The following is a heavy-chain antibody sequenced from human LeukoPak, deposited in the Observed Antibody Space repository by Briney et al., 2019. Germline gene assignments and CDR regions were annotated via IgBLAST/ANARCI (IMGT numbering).Heavy chain of an antibody. CDR2: IIPIFGTA. Sequence: EASVKVSCKASGGTFSRYDISWVRQAPGQGLEWMGGIIPIFGTANYAQKFQGRVTITTDESTNTAYMELSSLRSEDTAVYYCARSPDYGNDGYFDYWGQGTLVTVSS. CDR1: GGTFSRYD. CDR3: ARSPDYGNDGYFDY. D-gene: IGHD4-11*01. V-gene: IGHV1-69*05. J-gene: IGHJ4*02.